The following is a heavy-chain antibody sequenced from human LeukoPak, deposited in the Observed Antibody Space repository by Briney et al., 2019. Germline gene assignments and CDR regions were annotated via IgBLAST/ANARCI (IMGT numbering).Heavy chain of an antibody. CDR1: GASIRDYY. CDR3: ARGYWFDL. V-gene: IGHV4-59*08. Sequence: SETLSLTCSVSGASIRDYYWTWIRQSPGKGLEWNGYLHYSGSTSYNPSLKSRVTTSVDVSKNQFSLKLTSVTAEDTAIYYCARGYWFDLWGQGTRVTVSS. CDR2: LHYSGST. J-gene: IGHJ5*02.